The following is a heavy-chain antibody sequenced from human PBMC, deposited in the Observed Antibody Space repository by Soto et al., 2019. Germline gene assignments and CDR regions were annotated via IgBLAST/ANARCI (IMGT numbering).Heavy chain of an antibody. CDR2: ISGSGGST. J-gene: IGHJ4*02. V-gene: IGHV3-23*01. CDR1: GFTFSSYA. D-gene: IGHD2-15*01. CDR3: AIRYCSGGSCYSVDY. Sequence: EVQLLESGGGLVQPGGSLRLSCAASGFTFSSYAMSWVRQAPGKGLEWVSAISGSGGSTYYADSVKGRFTISRDNSKNTLYLQMNSLRAEDTAVYYCAIRYCSGGSCYSVDYWGQGTLVTVSS.